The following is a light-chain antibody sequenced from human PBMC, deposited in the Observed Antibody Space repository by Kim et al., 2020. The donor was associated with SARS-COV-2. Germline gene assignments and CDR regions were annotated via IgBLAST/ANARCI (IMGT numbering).Light chain of an antibody. Sequence: SPGERATLSCRASQSVSDNLASYQQKPGQAPRRLIYGASTRATGIPARFSGSGSGTEFTLTISSLQSEDSAVYYCQQYDDWPPWTFGQGTKVDIK. CDR1: QSVSDN. J-gene: IGKJ1*01. CDR3: QQYDDWPPWT. V-gene: IGKV3-15*01. CDR2: GAS.